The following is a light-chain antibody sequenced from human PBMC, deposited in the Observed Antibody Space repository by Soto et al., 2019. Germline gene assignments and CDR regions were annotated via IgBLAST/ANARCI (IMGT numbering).Light chain of an antibody. V-gene: IGLV2-8*01. CDR3: SSFAVSNSFV. J-gene: IGLJ1*01. Sequence: QAVLAPPPPAAGAFGQSVTNSFTGTSKSVGGYNYVSWYQQHPGKAPNLMIYEVNKRPSGVPDRFSGSKSGNTASLTVSGLQAEDEADYYCSSFAVSNSFVFRTGTKVTVL. CDR2: EVN. CDR1: SKSVGGYNY.